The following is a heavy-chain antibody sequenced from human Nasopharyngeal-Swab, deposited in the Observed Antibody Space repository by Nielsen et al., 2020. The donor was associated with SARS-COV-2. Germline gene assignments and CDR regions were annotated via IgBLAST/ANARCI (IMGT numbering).Heavy chain of an antibody. V-gene: IGHV3-53*01. CDR2: IYSGGST. CDR3: ARATPTYSGGDFDY. CDR1: GFTVSSNY. Sequence: GESLKISCAASGFTVSSNYMSWVRQAPGKGLEWVSVIYSGGSTYYADSVKGRFTISRDSSKNTLYLQMNSLRAEDTAVYYCARATPTYSGGDFDYWGQGTLVTVSS. J-gene: IGHJ4*02. D-gene: IGHD2-15*01.